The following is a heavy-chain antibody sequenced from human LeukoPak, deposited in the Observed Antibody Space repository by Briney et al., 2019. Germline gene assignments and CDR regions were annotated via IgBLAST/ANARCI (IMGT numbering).Heavy chain of an antibody. CDR2: IYYSGST. J-gene: IGHJ5*02. Sequence: PSETLSLTCTVSGGSISSYYWSWIRQPPGKGLEWIGYIYYSGSTNYNPSLKSRVTISVDTSKNQFSLKLSSVPAADPAVYYRAREGARGGGEHWFDPWGQGTLVTVSS. CDR3: AREGARGGGEHWFDP. D-gene: IGHD3-16*01. V-gene: IGHV4-59*01. CDR1: GGSISSYY.